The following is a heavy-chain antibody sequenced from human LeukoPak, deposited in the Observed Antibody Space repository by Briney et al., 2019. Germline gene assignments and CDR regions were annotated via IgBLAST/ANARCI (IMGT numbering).Heavy chain of an antibody. V-gene: IGHV3-48*01. J-gene: IGHJ6*03. Sequence: PGGSLRLSCAASGFTFSSYAMSWVRQAPGKGLEGVSYISRSSSTINYADSVKGRFTTSRDNAKNSLYLQMNSLRAEDTAVYYCASGNYYYYYMDVWGKGTTVTVSS. CDR1: GFTFSSYA. CDR2: ISRSSSTI. CDR3: ASGNYYYYYMDV.